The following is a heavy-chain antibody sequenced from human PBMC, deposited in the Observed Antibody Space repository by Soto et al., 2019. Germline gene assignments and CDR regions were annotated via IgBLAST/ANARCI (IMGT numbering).Heavy chain of an antibody. Sequence: WGSLRLSCAASGFTFSSYDMHWVRQATGKCLEWVSAIGTAGDTYYPGSVKGLFTISRENAKNSLYLQMNSLRAGDTAVYYCARVAVAGNFDSWGQGVLVTVSS. CDR2: IGTAGDT. V-gene: IGHV3-13*01. CDR1: GFTFSSYD. CDR3: ARVAVAGNFDS. D-gene: IGHD6-19*01. J-gene: IGHJ4*02.